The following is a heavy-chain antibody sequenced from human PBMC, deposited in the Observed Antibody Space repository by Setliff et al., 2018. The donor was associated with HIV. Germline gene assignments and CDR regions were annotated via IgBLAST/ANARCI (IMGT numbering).Heavy chain of an antibody. CDR3: ATVSHTNVAAHDAFDI. J-gene: IGHJ3*02. CDR2: FDPEDGNT. Sequence: ASVKVSCKVSGYTLTELSRHWVRQAPGKGLEWMGGFDPEDGNTIYARKFQGRVTMTADTSTDTAYMELSSLRSEDTAVYYCATVSHTNVAAHDAFDIWGQGTMVTVS. V-gene: IGHV1-24*01. CDR1: GYTLTELS. D-gene: IGHD6-19*01.